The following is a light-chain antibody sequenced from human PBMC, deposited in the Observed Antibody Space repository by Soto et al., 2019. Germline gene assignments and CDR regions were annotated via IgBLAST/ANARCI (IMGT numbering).Light chain of an antibody. J-gene: IGKJ2*01. Sequence: EIVLIQSPATLSLSPGERATLSCRASPSVSSYLASYQQKPGQAPRLLIYDAYNRATGIPARFSGSGSGTDFTLSSSSLEPEDFAVYYCQQRSSWPPYTFGQGTKLESK. V-gene: IGKV3-11*01. CDR1: PSVSSY. CDR3: QQRSSWPPYT. CDR2: DAY.